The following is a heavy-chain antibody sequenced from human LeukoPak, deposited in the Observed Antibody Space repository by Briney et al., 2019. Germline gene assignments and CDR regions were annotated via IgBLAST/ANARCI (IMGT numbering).Heavy chain of an antibody. CDR2: ISSSGSIM. CDR3: ARGGGLDV. J-gene: IGHJ6*02. V-gene: IGHV3-48*01. CDR1: GFTFSSYT. Sequence: GGSLRLSCAASGFTFSSYTMNWVRQAPGKGLEWVSYISSSGSIMYYADSVKGRFTISRDNAKNSLYLQMNSLRAEDTAVYFCARGGGLDVWGQGATVTVSS. D-gene: IGHD3-16*01.